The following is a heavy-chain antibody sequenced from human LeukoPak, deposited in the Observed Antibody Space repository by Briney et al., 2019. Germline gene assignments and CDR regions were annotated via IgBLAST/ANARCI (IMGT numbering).Heavy chain of an antibody. J-gene: IGHJ4*02. CDR3: ARLGYYDSSGPPDY. Sequence: GESLKISCKGSGYTFGTYWIAWVRQMPGKGLEWMGIIYPSDSDTRYSPSFQGQVTISADKSISTAYLQWSSLKASDTAMYYCARLGYYDSSGPPDYWGQGTLVTVSS. CDR1: GYTFGTYW. V-gene: IGHV5-51*01. D-gene: IGHD3-22*01. CDR2: IYPSDSDT.